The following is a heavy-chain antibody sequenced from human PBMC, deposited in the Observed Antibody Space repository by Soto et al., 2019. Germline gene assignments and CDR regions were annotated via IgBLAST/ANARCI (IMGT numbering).Heavy chain of an antibody. CDR3: GRGPSPRAPAGGTPYYYAMDV. Sequence: GASVKVSCKASGYDFTAYDINWVRQASGQGLEWMGWMNPINGATGSARRFQGRVSRTRNTATATAYLELTSLRSDDSAVYFCGRGPSPRAPAGGTPYYYAMDVWGQGTTVTVSS. D-gene: IGHD2-2*01. V-gene: IGHV1-8*02. CDR2: MNPINGAT. CDR1: GYDFTAYD. J-gene: IGHJ6*02.